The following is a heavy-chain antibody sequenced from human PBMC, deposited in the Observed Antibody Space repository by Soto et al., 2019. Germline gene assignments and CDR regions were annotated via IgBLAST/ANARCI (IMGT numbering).Heavy chain of an antibody. D-gene: IGHD3-10*01. CDR2: IYYSVKT. CDR1: DGSFSSTDHY. J-gene: IGHJ5*02. Sequence: KPSETLSLTGPGCDGSFSSTDHYWGLIRQPPGKGLDRIGRIYYSVKTLYNPSHQSRVTISVDTPKHHYPLSLRSLTAADTAVYSSVRRYGLGRPNWFDPWGQGTLVTVS. CDR3: VRRYGLGRPNWFDP. V-gene: IGHV4-39*01.